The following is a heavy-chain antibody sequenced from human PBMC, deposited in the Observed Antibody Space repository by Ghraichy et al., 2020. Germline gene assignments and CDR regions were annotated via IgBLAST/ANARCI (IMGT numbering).Heavy chain of an antibody. D-gene: IGHD2-15*01. Sequence: SQTHSLTCKVSGGSISAGNYYWGWIRQPPGKGLEWIGSIFYSGNAYYNPSLKSRVTLSVDTSNNQFSLKLSSVTAADTAIYYCARHPLRYGSSWAFEYWAQGSPVTVSS. CDR1: GGSISAGNYY. J-gene: IGHJ4*02. CDR2: IFYSGNA. V-gene: IGHV4-39*01. CDR3: ARHPLRYGSSWAFEY.